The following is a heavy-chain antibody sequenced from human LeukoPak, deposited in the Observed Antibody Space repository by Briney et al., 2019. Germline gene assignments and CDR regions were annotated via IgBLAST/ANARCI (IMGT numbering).Heavy chain of an antibody. CDR3: ARDAPPRSIAVAGGYYGMDL. V-gene: IGHV3-33*08. CDR1: GFTFSNTW. CDR2: IWYDGNNK. Sequence: GGSLRLSCAASGFTFSNTWMNWVRQAPGKGLEWVAVIWYDGNNKYYADSVKGRFTISRDNAKNSLYLQMNSLRAEDTAVYYCARDAPPRSIAVAGGYYGMDLWGRGTTVTVSS. D-gene: IGHD6-19*01. J-gene: IGHJ6*02.